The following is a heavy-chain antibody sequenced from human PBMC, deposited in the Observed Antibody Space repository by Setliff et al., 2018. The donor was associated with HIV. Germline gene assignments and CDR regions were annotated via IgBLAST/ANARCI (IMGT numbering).Heavy chain of an antibody. CDR2: ISNSGGSI. J-gene: IGHJ2*01. CDR3: AKDPRAYSYGLISWHFDL. Sequence: GGSLRLSCAASGFALSSYGMNWVRQAPGKGLEWVSGISNSGGSILYADSVKGRFTISRDTSRNTLDLQMNSLRSEDTAVYYCAKDPRAYSYGLISWHFDLWGRGTLVTVSS. D-gene: IGHD5-18*01. CDR1: GFALSSYG. V-gene: IGHV3-23*01.